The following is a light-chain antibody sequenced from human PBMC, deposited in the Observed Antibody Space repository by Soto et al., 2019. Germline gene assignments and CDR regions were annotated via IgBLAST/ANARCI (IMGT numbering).Light chain of an antibody. CDR2: GAS. CDR3: QQYNNWGT. Sequence: EIVMTQSPATLSVSPGERATLSCRASQSVSSNLAWYQQKPGQAPRLLIYGASTRATGIPARFSGSWSGTEFTLTISSLQSEDFAVYYCQQYNNWGTFGQGTKVEI. V-gene: IGKV3-15*01. CDR1: QSVSSN. J-gene: IGKJ1*01.